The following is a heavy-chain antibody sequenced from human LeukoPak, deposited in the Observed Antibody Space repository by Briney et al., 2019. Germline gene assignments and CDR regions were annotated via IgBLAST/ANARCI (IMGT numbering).Heavy chain of an antibody. CDR2: ISAYNGNT. CDR1: GYTFTSNG. J-gene: IGHJ4*02. V-gene: IGHV1-18*01. Sequence: ASVKVSCKASGYTFTSNGISWVRQAPGQGLEWMGWISAYNGNTNYAQKLQGRVTMTTDTSTSTAYMELRSLRSDDTAVYYCARSGDYYDSSGYLTEDYWGQGTLVTVSS. CDR3: ARSGDYYDSSGYLTEDY. D-gene: IGHD3-22*01.